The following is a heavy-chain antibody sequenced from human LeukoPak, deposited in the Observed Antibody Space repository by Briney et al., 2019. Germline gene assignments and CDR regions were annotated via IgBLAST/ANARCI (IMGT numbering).Heavy chain of an antibody. V-gene: IGHV3-23*01. CDR2: ISGSGGTT. CDR1: GFSFSSYG. D-gene: IGHD2-8*01. CDR3: AKTNGYYVY. J-gene: IGHJ4*02. Sequence: GGSLRLSCAASGFSFSSYGMSWVRQAPGKGLEWVSGISGSGGTTYYADSVKGRFTISRDNSKNTVYLQMNSLRAEDMALYYCAKTNGYYVYWVQGTLATVSS.